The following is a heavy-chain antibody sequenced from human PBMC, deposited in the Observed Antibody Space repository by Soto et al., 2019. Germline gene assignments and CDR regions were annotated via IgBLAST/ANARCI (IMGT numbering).Heavy chain of an antibody. Sequence: ASVKVSCKASGYTFTSYGISWVRQAPGQGLEWMGWISAYNGNTNYAQKLQGRVTMTTDTSTSTAYMELRSLRSDDTAVYYCARTSSYYYDSSGLNWFDPWGQGTLVTVPQ. D-gene: IGHD3-22*01. CDR2: ISAYNGNT. V-gene: IGHV1-18*01. CDR1: GYTFTSYG. CDR3: ARTSSYYYDSSGLNWFDP. J-gene: IGHJ5*02.